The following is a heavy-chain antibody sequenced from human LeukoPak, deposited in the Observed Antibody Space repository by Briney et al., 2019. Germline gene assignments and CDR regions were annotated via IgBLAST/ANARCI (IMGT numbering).Heavy chain of an antibody. CDR2: INDSGGT. D-gene: IGHD3-22*01. CDR3: ARAPYLSSGS. CDR1: GGSSSGYY. J-gene: IGHJ3*01. Sequence: PSETLSLTCALSGGSSSGYYWSWIRQPPGEGLEWIGEINDSGGTNYNPYLKSRVTISLDTPKNQISLKLTSMTAADTAVYYCARAPYLSSGSWGQGILVAVSS. V-gene: IGHV4-34*01.